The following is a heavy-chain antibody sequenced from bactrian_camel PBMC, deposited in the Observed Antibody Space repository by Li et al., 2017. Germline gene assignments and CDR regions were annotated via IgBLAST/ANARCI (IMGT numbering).Heavy chain of an antibody. CDR1: GFPFSSYD. V-gene: IGHV3S10*01. Sequence: EVPLVESGGGLVQPGESLRLSCATSGFPFSSYDMSWVRQAPGKGLEWVSRINKDSRTFYTDSVKGRLTIARDNAKNTLYLQTNSLKTEDTAVYYCATAQQVAAGILRGQGTQVTVS. D-gene: IGHD7*01. CDR3: ATAQQVAAGIL. CDR2: INKDSRT. J-gene: IGHJ4*01.